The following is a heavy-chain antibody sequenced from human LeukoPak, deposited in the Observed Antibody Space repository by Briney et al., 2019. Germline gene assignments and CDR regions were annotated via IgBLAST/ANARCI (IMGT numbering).Heavy chain of an antibody. CDR1: GGSISSYY. D-gene: IGHD2-2*01. CDR3: AAGEYQLLAHYFDY. CDR2: IYYSGST. J-gene: IGHJ4*02. Sequence: SETLSLTCTVSGGSISSYYWSWIRQSPGKGLEWIGYIYYSGSTNYNPSLKSRVTISVDTSKNQFSLKLSSVTAADTAVYYCAAGEYQLLAHYFDYWGQGTLVTVSS. V-gene: IGHV4-59*01.